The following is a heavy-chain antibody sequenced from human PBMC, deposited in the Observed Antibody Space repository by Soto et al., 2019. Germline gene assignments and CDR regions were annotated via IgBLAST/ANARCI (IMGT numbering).Heavy chain of an antibody. CDR3: AKSELWFGEPHWFDP. CDR1: GFTFSSYA. J-gene: IGHJ5*02. D-gene: IGHD3-10*01. V-gene: IGHV3-23*01. CDR2: ISGSGGST. Sequence: GGSLRLSCAASGFTFSSYAMSWVRQAPGKGLEWVSAISGSGGSTYYADSVKGRFTISRDNSKNTLYLQMNSLRAEDTAVYYCAKSELWFGEPHWFDPWGQGTLVTVSS.